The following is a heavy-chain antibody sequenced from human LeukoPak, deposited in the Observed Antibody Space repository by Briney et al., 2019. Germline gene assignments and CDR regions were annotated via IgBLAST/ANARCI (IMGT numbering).Heavy chain of an antibody. CDR2: IYHSGTS. CDR1: GGSINRDGFS. Sequence: PSQTLSLTGAVSGGSINRDGFSWRWIRQPPGKGLEWLAYIYHSGTSYYNPSLRSRLTISVDRSKNRFSLEVSSVTAADTAVYYCARTRRPTYDDLTGYSTVQWFDPWGQGTLVTVSS. D-gene: IGHD3-9*01. J-gene: IGHJ5*02. V-gene: IGHV4-30-2*01. CDR3: ARTRRPTYDDLTGYSTVQWFDP.